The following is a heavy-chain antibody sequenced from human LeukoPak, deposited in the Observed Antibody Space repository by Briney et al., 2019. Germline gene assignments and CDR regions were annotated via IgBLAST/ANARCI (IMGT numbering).Heavy chain of an antibody. CDR3: ARLGCSSTSCSYYYYGMDV. V-gene: IGHV5-51*01. D-gene: IGHD2-2*01. CDR2: IYPVDSDT. Sequence: GQSLKISCKGSGYSFTSYWIGWVRHMPRKGLEWMGIIYPVDSDTRYSPSFQGQVTISADKSIRTAYLQWSSLKASDTAMYYCARLGCSSTSCSYYYYGMDVWGQGTTVTVSS. J-gene: IGHJ6*02. CDR1: GYSFTSYW.